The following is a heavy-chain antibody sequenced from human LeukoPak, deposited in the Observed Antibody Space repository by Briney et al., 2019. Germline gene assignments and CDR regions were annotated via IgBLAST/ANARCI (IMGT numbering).Heavy chain of an antibody. V-gene: IGHV4-30-4*01. CDR2: VYHSGLT. CDR1: GGSISGADYY. J-gene: IGHJ4*02. CDR3: ATYYDRSRYKLDY. D-gene: IGHD3-22*01. Sequence: PSETLSLTCTVSGGSISGADYYWSWIRQPPGKGLEWIGYVYHSGLTYYNPSLKSRVTISLDKSKNQFSLELNSVTAADTAIYYFATYYDRSRYKLDYSGQGTLVTVS.